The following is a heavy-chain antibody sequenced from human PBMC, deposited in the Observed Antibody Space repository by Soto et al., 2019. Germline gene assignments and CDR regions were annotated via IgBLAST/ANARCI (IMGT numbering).Heavy chain of an antibody. CDR3: ARDPGVPAAEVRYYGMDV. CDR2: TYYRSKWYN. J-gene: IGHJ6*02. D-gene: IGHD2-2*01. V-gene: IGHV6-1*01. CDR1: ADSVSSNSTA. Sequence: SQTLSLTCAISADSVSSNSTASNWIRQSPSRGLEWLGRTYYRSKWYNDYAVSVKRRITINPDTSKNQFSLQLNSVTPADPALYYCARDPGVPAAEVRYYGMDVWGQGSTVTVAS.